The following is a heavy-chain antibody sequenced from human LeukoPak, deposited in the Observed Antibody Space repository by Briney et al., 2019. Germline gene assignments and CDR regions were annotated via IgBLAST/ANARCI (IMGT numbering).Heavy chain of an antibody. CDR2: ISAYNGNT. V-gene: IGHV1-18*01. CDR1: GYTFTSYG. J-gene: IGHJ4*02. D-gene: IGHD3-22*01. Sequence: ASVKVSCKASGYTFTSYGISWVRQAPGQGLEWMGWISAYNGNTNYAQKLQGRVTMTTDTSTSTAYMELRSLRSDDTAVYYCARDPLDGYDSSGLADYWGQGTLVTVSS. CDR3: ARDPLDGYDSSGLADY.